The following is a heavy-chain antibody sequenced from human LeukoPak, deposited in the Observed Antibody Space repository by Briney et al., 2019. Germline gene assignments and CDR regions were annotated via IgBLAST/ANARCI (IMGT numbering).Heavy chain of an antibody. CDR2: ISLAGQT. J-gene: IGHJ4*02. Sequence: SETLSLTCGVSGGSISGTNWWSWVRQPPGQGLELIGEISLAGQTNFNPSLNGRVTMSLDKSSNQLSLHLTSVTAADTATYFCSRESGPFCPFGYWGQGTLVIVSS. CDR3: SRESGPFCPFGY. D-gene: IGHD1-26*01. V-gene: IGHV4/OR15-8*02. CDR1: GGSISGTNW.